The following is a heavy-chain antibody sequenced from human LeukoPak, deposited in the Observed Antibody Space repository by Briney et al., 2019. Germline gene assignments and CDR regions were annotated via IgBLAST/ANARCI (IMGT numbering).Heavy chain of an antibody. V-gene: IGHV4-4*07. J-gene: IGHJ1*01. CDR2: IYTSGST. CDR1: GDSISNYY. D-gene: IGHD1-26*01. Sequence: ETLSLTCTVSGDSISNYYWSWIRQPAGKGLEWIGRIYTSGSTYYNPSLKSRVTISVDTSKNQFSLKLSSVTAADTAVYYCARDGRVGATRGYFQHWGQGTLVTVSS. CDR3: ARDGRVGATRGYFQH.